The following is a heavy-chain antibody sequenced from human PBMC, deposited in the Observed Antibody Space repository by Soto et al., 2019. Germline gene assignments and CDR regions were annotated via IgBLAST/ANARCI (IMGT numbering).Heavy chain of an antibody. J-gene: IGHJ5*02. V-gene: IGHV3-21*01. Sequence: EVQLVESGGGLVKPGGSLRLSCAASGFTFSSYSMNWVRQAPGKGLEWVSSISSSSSYIYYADSVKGRFTISRDNAKNSLYLQVNSLRAEDTAVYYCARGEVVAASSFNWFDPWGQGTLVTVSS. D-gene: IGHD2-15*01. CDR2: ISSSSSYI. CDR3: ARGEVVAASSFNWFDP. CDR1: GFTFSSYS.